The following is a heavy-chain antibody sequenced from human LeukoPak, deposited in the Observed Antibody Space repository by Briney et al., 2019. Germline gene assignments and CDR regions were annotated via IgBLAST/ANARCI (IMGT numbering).Heavy chain of an antibody. CDR1: GFTFSSYE. CDR2: IYSSGSNI. CDR3: AREGGDGYNVGFDY. D-gene: IGHD5-24*01. V-gene: IGHV3-48*03. J-gene: IGHJ4*02. Sequence: PGGSLILSCAASGFTFSSYEMNWVRQAPGKGLEWVSYIYSSGSNIYYADSVKGRFTISRDNAKNSLYLQMNSLRAEDTAVYYCAREGGDGYNVGFDYWGQGTLVTVPS.